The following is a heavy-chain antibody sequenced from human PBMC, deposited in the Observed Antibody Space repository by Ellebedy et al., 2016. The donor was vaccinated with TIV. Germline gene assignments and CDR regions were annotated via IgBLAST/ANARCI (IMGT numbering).Heavy chain of an antibody. Sequence: GESLKISCAASGFPFSTYAMNWVRHAPGKGLEWVSGLSGSGLSTYYADSVKGRFTISRDNSKNTLYMEMNSLRDNDTAIYYCAKMSWWGGFDCWGQGTLVSVSS. CDR1: GFPFSTYA. CDR2: LSGSGLST. V-gene: IGHV3-23*01. CDR3: AKMSWWGGFDC. J-gene: IGHJ4*02. D-gene: IGHD2-15*01.